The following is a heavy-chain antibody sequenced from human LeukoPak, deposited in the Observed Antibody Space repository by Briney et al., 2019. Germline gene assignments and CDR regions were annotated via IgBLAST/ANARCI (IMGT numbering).Heavy chain of an antibody. J-gene: IGHJ4*02. V-gene: IGHV4-38-2*02. D-gene: IGHD2-2*02. CDR3: ASLRYCSSTSCYTGRPVGY. CDR2: IYHSGST. CDR1: GYSISSGYY. Sequence: SETLSLTCTVSGYSISSGYYWGWIRQPPGKGLEWIGSIYHSGSTYYNPSLKSRVTISVDTSKNQFSLKLSSVTAADTAVYYCASLRYCSSTSCYTGRPVGYWGQGTLVIVSS.